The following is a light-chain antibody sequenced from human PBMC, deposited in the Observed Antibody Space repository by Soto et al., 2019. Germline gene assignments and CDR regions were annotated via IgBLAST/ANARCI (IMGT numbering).Light chain of an antibody. J-gene: IGKJ2*01. CDR1: QDVSIF. V-gene: IGKV3-11*02. CDR3: QQRSTWLYT. Sequence: EILLAQSPATLSLSPGERATLSCKASQDVSIFLAWYQQKPGQAPRLLIHDASNRATGVPARFSGSGSGRDFTLTITSLDPEDFAVYYCQQRSTWLYTFGQGTKLE. CDR2: DAS.